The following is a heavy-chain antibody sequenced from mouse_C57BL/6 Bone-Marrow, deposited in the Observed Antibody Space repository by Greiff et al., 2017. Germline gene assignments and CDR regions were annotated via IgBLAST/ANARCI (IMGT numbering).Heavy chain of an antibody. CDR3: ARSVTTVPSFDY. J-gene: IGHJ2*01. D-gene: IGHD1-1*01. Sequence: QVQLQQPGAELVMPGASVKLSCKASGYTFTSYWMHWVKQRPGQGLEWIGEIDPSDSYTNYNQKFKGKTTLTVDKSSGTAYMQLSSLTSEDSAVYYCARSVTTVPSFDYWGQGTTLTVSS. V-gene: IGHV1-69*01. CDR1: GYTFTSYW. CDR2: IDPSDSYT.